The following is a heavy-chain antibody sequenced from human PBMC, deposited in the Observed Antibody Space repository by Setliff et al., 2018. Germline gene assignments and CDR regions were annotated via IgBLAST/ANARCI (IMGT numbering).Heavy chain of an antibody. J-gene: IGHJ6*02. D-gene: IGHD2-21*02. CDR3: AKMVTAQHYYYGMDV. V-gene: IGHV3-23*01. CDR1: GFTFSSYA. CDR2: ISGSGGST. Sequence: AGGSLRLSCAASGFTFSSYAMSWVRQAPGKGLEWVSGISGSGGSTYSADSVKGRFTISRDSSKNTLYLQMNSLRAEDTAVYYCAKMVTAQHYYYGMDVWGQGTTVTVSS.